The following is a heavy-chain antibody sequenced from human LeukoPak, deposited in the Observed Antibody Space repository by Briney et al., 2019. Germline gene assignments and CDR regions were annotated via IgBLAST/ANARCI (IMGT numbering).Heavy chain of an antibody. CDR2: IGTIGDT. J-gene: IGHJ4*02. CDR1: GFTFSSND. D-gene: IGHD3-10*01. V-gene: IGHV3-13*01. CDR3: ARGSPLVRGVISPLDY. Sequence: GGSLRLSCAASGFTFSSNDMHWVRQATGKGLEWVSGIGTIGDTYYPDSVKGRFTISRENAKNSLYLQMNSLRAGDTAVYYCARGSPLVRGVISPLDYWGQGTLVTVPS.